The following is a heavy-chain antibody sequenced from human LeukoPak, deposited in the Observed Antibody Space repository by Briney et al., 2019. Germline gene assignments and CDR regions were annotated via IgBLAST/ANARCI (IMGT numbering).Heavy chain of an antibody. CDR1: GFTFSSYA. CDR2: ISYDGSNK. Sequence: GGSLRLSCAASGFTFSSYAMHWVRQAPGKGLEWVAVISYDGSNKYYADSVKGRFTISRDNSKNTLYLQMNSLRAEDTAVYYCARDLGQPITTVRGVYYYGMDVWGQGTTVTVSS. V-gene: IGHV3-30*04. CDR3: ARDLGQPITTVRGVYYYGMDV. J-gene: IGHJ6*02. D-gene: IGHD3-10*01.